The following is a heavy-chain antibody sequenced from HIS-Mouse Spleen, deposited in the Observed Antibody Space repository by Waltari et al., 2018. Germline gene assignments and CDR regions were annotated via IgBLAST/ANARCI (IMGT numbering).Heavy chain of an antibody. Sequence: QVQLQESGPGLVKPSETLSLTCTVSGYSISSCYYWGWIRQPPGKGLEWIGTIYHGGNTYYNPSLKSRVTISVDTSKNQFSLKLSSVAAADTAVYYCARVKTWGQGTLVTVSS. CDR1: GYSISSCYY. J-gene: IGHJ5*02. CDR2: IYHGGNT. V-gene: IGHV4-38-2*02. CDR3: ARVKT.